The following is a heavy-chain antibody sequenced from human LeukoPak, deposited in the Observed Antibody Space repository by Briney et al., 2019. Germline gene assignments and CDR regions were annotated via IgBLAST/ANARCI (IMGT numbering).Heavy chain of an antibody. Sequence: PGGSLRLSCAASGFTFSSYGMNWVRQAPGKGLEWVSYISSSGSTIYYADSEKGRFTISRDNAKNSLYLQMNSLRAEDTAVYYCAELGITMIGGVWGKGTTVTISS. CDR3: AELGITMIGGV. V-gene: IGHV3-48*04. D-gene: IGHD3-10*02. CDR1: GFTFSSYG. J-gene: IGHJ6*04. CDR2: ISSSGSTI.